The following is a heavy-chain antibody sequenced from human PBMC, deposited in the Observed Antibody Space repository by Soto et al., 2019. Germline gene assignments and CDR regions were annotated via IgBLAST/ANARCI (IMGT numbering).Heavy chain of an antibody. CDR1: GGSGSSGGFY. D-gene: IGHD4-17*01. CDR3: ARDKGYRDARFDF. V-gene: IGHV4-61*08. Sequence: SEPLSLTCPVSGGSGSSGGFYWTWIRQPPGKGLESIGYISYDGSTNYNPSLKSRVTISMDTSKNQFSLNLNSVTAADTAVYYCARDKGYRDARFDFWGHGTLVTVSS. J-gene: IGHJ4*01. CDR2: ISYDGST.